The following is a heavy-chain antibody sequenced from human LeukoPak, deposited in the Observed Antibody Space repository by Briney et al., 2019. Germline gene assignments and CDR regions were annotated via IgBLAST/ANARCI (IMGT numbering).Heavy chain of an antibody. V-gene: IGHV4-39*01. D-gene: IGHD3-10*01. CDR2: IYYSGST. CDR3: ARPIYGSGSYGAFDI. Sequence: PSETLSLTCTVSGGSISSYYWGWIRQPPGKGLEWIGSIYYSGSTYYNPSLKSRVTISVDTSKNQFSLKLSSVTAADTAVYYCARPIYGSGSYGAFDIWGQGTMVTVSS. J-gene: IGHJ3*02. CDR1: GGSISSYY.